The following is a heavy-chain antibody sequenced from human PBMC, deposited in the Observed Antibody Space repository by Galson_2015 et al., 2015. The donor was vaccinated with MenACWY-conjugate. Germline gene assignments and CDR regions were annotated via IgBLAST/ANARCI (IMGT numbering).Heavy chain of an antibody. V-gene: IGHV5-51*01. CDR3: ARSPETPTPGNRRIADY. CDR1: GYTFTNYW. D-gene: IGHD1/OR15-1a*01. Sequence: QSGAGVQKPGESLTISCKGFGYTFTNYWIGWVRQMPGNGLEWMGIVYPGQFDTRYSPTFEGQVTISDDNSINTAYLQWNSLKASDTAMYYCARSPETPTPGNRRIADYWGQGTLVTVSS. CDR2: VYPGQFDT. J-gene: IGHJ4*02.